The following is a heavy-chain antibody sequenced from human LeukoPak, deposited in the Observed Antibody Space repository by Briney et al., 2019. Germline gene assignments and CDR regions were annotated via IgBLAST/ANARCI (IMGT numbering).Heavy chain of an antibody. D-gene: IGHD5-18*01. V-gene: IGHV3-23*01. J-gene: IGHJ3*02. CDR2: ISGSGGST. Sequence: QTGGSLRLSCAASGFTFSSYGMSWVRQAPGKGLEWVSAISGSGGSTYYADSVKGRFTISRDNSKNTLYLQMNSLRAEDTAVYYCAKVRAVQLWLRGAYDAFDIWGQGTMVTVSS. CDR1: GFTFSSYG. CDR3: AKVRAVQLWLRGAYDAFDI.